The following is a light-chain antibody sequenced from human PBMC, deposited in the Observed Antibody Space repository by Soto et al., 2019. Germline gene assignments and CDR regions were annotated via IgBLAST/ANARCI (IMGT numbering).Light chain of an antibody. CDR1: QSISRW. CDR2: EAS. Sequence: DIQLTQSPSTLSASVGDRVIITCRASQSISRWLAWYQQKPGRAPKLLIYEASSLEGGVPSRFSGSGFGTEFTLTISSLQPDDFATYFCQQYDSYSPPYTFGQGTTLEIK. CDR3: QQYDSYSPPYT. J-gene: IGKJ2*01. V-gene: IGKV1-5*01.